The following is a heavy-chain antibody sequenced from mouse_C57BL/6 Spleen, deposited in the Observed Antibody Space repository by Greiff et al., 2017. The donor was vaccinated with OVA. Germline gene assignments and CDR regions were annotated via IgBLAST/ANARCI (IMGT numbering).Heavy chain of an antibody. CDR1: GYTFTNYW. J-gene: IGHJ2*01. Sequence: QVQLQQSGAELVRPGTSVKMSCKASGYTFTNYWIGWAKQRPGHGLEWIGDIYPGGGYTNYNEKFKGKATLTADKSSSTAYMQFSSLTSEDSAIYYCARRNPYYFDYWGQGTTLTVSS. CDR3: ARRNPYYFDY. V-gene: IGHV1-63*01. CDR2: IYPGGGYT.